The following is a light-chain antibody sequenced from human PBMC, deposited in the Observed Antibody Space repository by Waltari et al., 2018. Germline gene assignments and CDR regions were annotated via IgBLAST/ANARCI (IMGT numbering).Light chain of an antibody. J-gene: IGLJ1*01. CDR3: SSYTSSNTYV. V-gene: IGLV2-14*03. CDR2: DVN. CDR1: TSDVRDYNY. Sequence: QSALTQPASVSGSPGQSITISCTGTTSDVRDYNYVSWYQPHPVTAPTPMLYDVNNRPSGVSNRFSGSKSGNTASLTISGLQAEDEADYYCSSYTSSNTYVFGTGTKVTVL.